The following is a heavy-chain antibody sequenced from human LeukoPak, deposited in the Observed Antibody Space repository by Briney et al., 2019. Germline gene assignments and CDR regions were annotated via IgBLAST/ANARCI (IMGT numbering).Heavy chain of an antibody. V-gene: IGHV1-8*01. CDR1: GYTFTSYD. J-gene: IGHJ6*02. D-gene: IGHD2-2*01. Sequence: ASVKVSCKASGYTFTSYDINWVRQATGQGLEWMGWMNPNSGNTGYAQKFQGRVTMTRNTSISTAYMELSSLRSEDTAVYYCARAPLYCSSPNCYYYYGMDVWGQGTTVTVSS. CDR2: MNPNSGNT. CDR3: ARAPLYCSSPNCYYYYGMDV.